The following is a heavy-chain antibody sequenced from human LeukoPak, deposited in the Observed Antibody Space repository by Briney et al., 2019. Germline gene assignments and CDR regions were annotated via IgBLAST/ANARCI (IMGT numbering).Heavy chain of an antibody. CDR1: GVTVSSNY. D-gene: IGHD3-10*01. V-gene: IGHV3-21*01. J-gene: IGHJ3*02. CDR2: ISTSSSYI. Sequence: GGSLRLSCAASGVTVSSNYMSWVRQAPGKGLEWVSSISTSSSYIYYADSVKGRFTISRDNAKNSLSLQMNSLRAEDTTMYYCARHKVTMVRGVDDAFDIWGQGTMVTVSS. CDR3: ARHKVTMVRGVDDAFDI.